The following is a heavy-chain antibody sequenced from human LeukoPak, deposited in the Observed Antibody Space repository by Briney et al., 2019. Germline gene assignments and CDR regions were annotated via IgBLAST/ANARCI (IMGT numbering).Heavy chain of an antibody. Sequence: SETLSLTCTVSGGSINNYYWSWIRQSPGKEMEWIAYIHYSGMTKYNPSLKSRVTISVDTSNNQFSLKLDSVTAADTAAYYCARGGSSWAVVFDYWGRGSLVTVSS. CDR2: IHYSGMT. V-gene: IGHV4-59*01. CDR1: GGSINNYY. CDR3: ARGGSSWAVVFDY. D-gene: IGHD6-13*01. J-gene: IGHJ4*02.